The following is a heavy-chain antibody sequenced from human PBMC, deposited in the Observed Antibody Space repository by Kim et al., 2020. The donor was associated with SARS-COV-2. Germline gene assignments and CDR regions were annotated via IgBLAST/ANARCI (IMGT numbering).Heavy chain of an antibody. V-gene: IGHV3-72*01. CDR3: AREDGYYDSSGYYWGAYYYYGMDV. Sequence: GGSLRLSCAASGFTFSDHYMDWVRQAPGKGLEWVGRTRNKANSYTTEYAASVKGRFTISRDDSKNSLYLQMNSLKTEDTAVYYCAREDGYYDSSGYYWGAYYYYGMDVWGQGTTVTVSS. D-gene: IGHD3-22*01. CDR1: GFTFSDHY. J-gene: IGHJ6*02. CDR2: TRNKANSYTT.